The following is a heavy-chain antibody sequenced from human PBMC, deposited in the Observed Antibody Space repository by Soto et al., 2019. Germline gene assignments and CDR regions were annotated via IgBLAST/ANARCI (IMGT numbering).Heavy chain of an antibody. D-gene: IGHD2-15*01. V-gene: IGHV1-18*01. CDR1: GYTFTSYG. J-gene: IGHJ6*03. CDR3: ARIVVVAATGYYYYYYMDV. CDR2: ISAYNGNT. Sequence: ASVKVSCKASGYTFTSYGISWVRQAPGQGLEWMGWISAYNGNTNYAQKLQGRVTMTTDTSTSTAYMELRSLRSDDTAVYYCARIVVVAATGYYYYYYMDVWGKGTTVTVSS.